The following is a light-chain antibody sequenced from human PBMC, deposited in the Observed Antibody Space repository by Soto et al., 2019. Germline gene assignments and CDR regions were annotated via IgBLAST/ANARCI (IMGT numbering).Light chain of an antibody. V-gene: IGKV3-20*01. Sequence: ETVLTQSPGTLSLSPGERATLSCRASQTIRSNYLAWYRQTPGQAPRLLIYGAANRATGIADRFSGSGSGKDFTLLISILEPEDFALYYCQQYGSPPWTFGQGTKVEIK. CDR2: GAA. CDR3: QQYGSPPWT. J-gene: IGKJ1*01. CDR1: QTIRSNY.